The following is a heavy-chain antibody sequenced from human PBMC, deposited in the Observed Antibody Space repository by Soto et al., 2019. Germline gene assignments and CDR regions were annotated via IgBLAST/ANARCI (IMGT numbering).Heavy chain of an antibody. D-gene: IGHD3-10*01. CDR3: ARLSYYGSGGYYQYYFDY. CDR1: GYSFTSYW. V-gene: IGHV5-10-1*01. Sequence: GESLKISCKGSGYSFTSYWISWVRQMPGKGLEWMGRIDPSDSYTNYSPSFQGHVTISADKSISTAYLQWSSLKASDTAMYYCARLSYYGSGGYYQYYFDYWGQGTLVTVSS. CDR2: IDPSDSYT. J-gene: IGHJ4*02.